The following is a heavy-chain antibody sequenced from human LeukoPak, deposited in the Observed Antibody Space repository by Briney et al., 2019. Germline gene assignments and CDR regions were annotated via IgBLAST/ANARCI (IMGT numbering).Heavy chain of an antibody. V-gene: IGHV3-30*02. CDR2: IRYDGSNK. J-gene: IGHJ3*01. Sequence: PGGSLRLSCAASGFTFSSYGIHWVRQAPGKGLEWVAFIRYDGSNKYYADSVKGRFTISRDNSKNTLYLQMNSLRAEDTAVYYCARVGDFWNGYTNHDAFDVWGQGTMVTVSS. D-gene: IGHD3-3*01. CDR3: ARVGDFWNGYTNHDAFDV. CDR1: GFTFSSYG.